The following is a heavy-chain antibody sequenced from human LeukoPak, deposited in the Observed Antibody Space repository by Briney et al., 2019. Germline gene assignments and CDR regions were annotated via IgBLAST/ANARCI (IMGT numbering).Heavy chain of an antibody. Sequence: ASVKVSCKASGYTFTSYYMHWVRQAPGQGLEWMAIINPSGGSTSYAQKFQGRVTMTRDTSTSTVYMELSSLRSEDTAVYYCARDGKDEGFDYWGQGTLVTVSS. CDR1: GYTFTSYY. CDR2: INPSGGST. J-gene: IGHJ4*02. D-gene: IGHD1-26*01. CDR3: ARDGKDEGFDY. V-gene: IGHV1-46*01.